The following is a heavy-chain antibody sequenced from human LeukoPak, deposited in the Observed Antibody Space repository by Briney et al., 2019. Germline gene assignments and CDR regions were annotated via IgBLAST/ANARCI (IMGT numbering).Heavy chain of an antibody. D-gene: IGHD3-16*01. CDR3: ARESPQGGIDY. CDR1: GGTFSSYA. Sequence: GASVKVSCKASGGTFSSYAISWVRQAPGQGLEWMGGIIPIFGTANYAQKFQGRVTITADESTSTAYMEMSRLRYEDTDVYYCARESPQGGIDYWGQGTLVTVSS. J-gene: IGHJ4*02. V-gene: IGHV1-69*13. CDR2: IIPIFGTA.